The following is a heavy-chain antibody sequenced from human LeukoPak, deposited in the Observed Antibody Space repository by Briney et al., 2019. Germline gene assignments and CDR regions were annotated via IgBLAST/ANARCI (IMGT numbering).Heavy chain of an antibody. D-gene: IGHD2-21*01. Sequence: GGSLRLSCAASGFTFSSYGMSWVRQAPGKGLEWVSAISGSGGSTYYADSVKGRFTISRDNSKNTLYLQMNSLRAEDTAVYYCALVPFLPTYYRDYWGQGTLVTVSS. CDR2: ISGSGGST. CDR1: GFTFSSYG. J-gene: IGHJ4*02. CDR3: ALVPFLPTYYRDY. V-gene: IGHV3-23*01.